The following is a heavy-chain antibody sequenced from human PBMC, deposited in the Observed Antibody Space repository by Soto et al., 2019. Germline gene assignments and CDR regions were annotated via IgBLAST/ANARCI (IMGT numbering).Heavy chain of an antibody. CDR2: IIPIFGTA. CDR1: GGTFSSYA. J-gene: IGHJ6*02. V-gene: IGHV1-69*13. Sequence: GASVKVSCKASGGTFSSYAISWVRQAPGQGLEWMGGIIPIFGTANYAQKFQGRVTITADESTSTAYMELSSLRSEDTAVYYCARADGDYEDHYYYYGMDVWGQGTTVTSP. CDR3: ARADGDYEDHYYYYGMDV. D-gene: IGHD4-17*01.